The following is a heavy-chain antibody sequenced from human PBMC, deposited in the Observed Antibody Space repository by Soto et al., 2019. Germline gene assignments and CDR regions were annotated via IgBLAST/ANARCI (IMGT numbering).Heavy chain of an antibody. Sequence: EVQLVESGGGLVKPGGSLRLSCAASGFTFSSYSMNWVRQAPGKGLEWVSSISSSSSYIYYADSVKGRFTISRDNAKNSLYLQMNSLRAEDTAVYYCARDYSGSYLGELSLVDWGQGTLVTVSS. CDR1: GFTFSSYS. J-gene: IGHJ4*02. CDR3: ARDYSGSYLGELSLVD. CDR2: ISSSSSYI. D-gene: IGHD3-16*02. V-gene: IGHV3-21*01.